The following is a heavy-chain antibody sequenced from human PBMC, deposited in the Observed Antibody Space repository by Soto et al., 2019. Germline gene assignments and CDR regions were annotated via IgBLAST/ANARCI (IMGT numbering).Heavy chain of an antibody. D-gene: IGHD3-22*01. J-gene: IGHJ4*02. CDR3: SKWDGYGDY. Sequence: EVQLLESGGDLIHPGGPLRLSCAASGFVFGRNSMTWVRQTPGKGLEWVAGISAGGDLSWPADFVKGRFTISRDNSKNMVYLQMNNLRVDDTAVYFCSKWDGYGDYWGRGALVTVSA. CDR1: GFVFGRNS. CDR2: ISAGGDLS. V-gene: IGHV3-23*01.